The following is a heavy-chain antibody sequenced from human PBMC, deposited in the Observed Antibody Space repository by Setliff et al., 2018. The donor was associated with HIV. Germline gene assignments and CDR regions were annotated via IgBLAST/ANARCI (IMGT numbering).Heavy chain of an antibody. Sequence: SETLSLTCAVYVESFSGFYWSWIRQPPGKGLEWIGEINHSGSTNYNPSLKSRVTISVDTSKNQFSLKLSFVTAADTAVYYCARHQSVTYANFDHWGQGTLVTVSS. V-gene: IGHV4-34*01. CDR3: ARHQSVTYANFDH. CDR1: VESFSGFY. D-gene: IGHD4-17*01. CDR2: INHSGST. J-gene: IGHJ4*02.